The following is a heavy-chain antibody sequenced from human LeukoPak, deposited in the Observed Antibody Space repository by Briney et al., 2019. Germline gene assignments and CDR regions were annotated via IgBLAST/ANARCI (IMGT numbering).Heavy chain of an antibody. J-gene: IGHJ4*02. CDR3: ARVGQQWEPLDY. Sequence: GGSLRLSCASSGFTVSSNYMSWVRQAPGKGLEWVSVIYSGGSTSYPDSVKGRFTISRDNSRNTLYLQMHSLRAEDTAVYYCARVGQQWEPLDYWGKGTWSPSPQ. V-gene: IGHV3-66*01. CDR2: IYSGGST. CDR1: GFTVSSNY. D-gene: IGHD6-19*01.